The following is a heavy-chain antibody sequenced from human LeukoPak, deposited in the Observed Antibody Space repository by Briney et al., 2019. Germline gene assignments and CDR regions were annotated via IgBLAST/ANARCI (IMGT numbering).Heavy chain of an antibody. CDR2: IIPILGIA. CDR3: ARVAYGNWFDP. CDR1: GGTFSSYT. D-gene: IGHD4-17*01. J-gene: IGHJ5*02. V-gene: IGHV1-69*02. Sequence: SVKVSCKASGGTFSSYTISWVRQAPGQGLEWMGRIIPILGIANYAQKFQGRVTITADKSTSTAYMELSSLRAEDTAVYYCARVAYGNWFDPWGQGTLVTVSS.